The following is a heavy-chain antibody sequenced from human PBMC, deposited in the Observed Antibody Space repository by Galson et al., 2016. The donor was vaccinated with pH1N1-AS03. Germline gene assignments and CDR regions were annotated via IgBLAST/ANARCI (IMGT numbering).Heavy chain of an antibody. V-gene: IGHV5-51*01. J-gene: IGHJ6*02. CDR1: GYNFGIYW. D-gene: IGHD3-9*01. Sequence: QSGAEVKKPGESLRISCQGSGYNFGIYWIGCVRQMPGKGLEWMGIIYPGDSDTKYSPSFQGQATLTVDKSINTAYLQWSSLKASDNGMYNCARWTNYDVYTGHISKSGLDVWGQGTPVTVSS. CDR2: IYPGDSDT. CDR3: ARWTNYDVYTGHISKSGLDV.